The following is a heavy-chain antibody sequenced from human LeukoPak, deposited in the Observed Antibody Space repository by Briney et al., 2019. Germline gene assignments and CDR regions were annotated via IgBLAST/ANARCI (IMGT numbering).Heavy chain of an antibody. Sequence: SETLSLTCTVSGGSISSSSYYWGWLRQPAGKGLEWIGRIYTSGSTNYNPSLKSRVTMSVDTSKNQFSLKLSSVTAADTAVYYCAREAPGGYDILTGYHSGSSLAFDVWGQGTMVTVSS. D-gene: IGHD3-9*01. V-gene: IGHV4-61*02. CDR3: AREAPGGYDILTGYHSGSSLAFDV. CDR2: IYTSGST. J-gene: IGHJ3*01. CDR1: GGSISSSSYY.